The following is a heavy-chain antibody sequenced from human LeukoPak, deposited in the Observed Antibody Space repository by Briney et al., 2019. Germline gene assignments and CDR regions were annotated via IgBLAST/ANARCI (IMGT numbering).Heavy chain of an antibody. V-gene: IGHV1-2*02. J-gene: IGHJ4*02. Sequence: GASVTVSCKTSGYSFTDYFMHWVRQAPGQGLECMGWMNPRSGDTNYAQKFQGRVTVTRDTSISTAYMELSRLRSDDTAVYYCARADHGTRSDGFYALDYWGQGSLVTVSS. CDR3: ARADHGTRSDGFYALDY. CDR1: GYSFTDYF. CDR2: MNPRSGDT. D-gene: IGHD2/OR15-2a*01.